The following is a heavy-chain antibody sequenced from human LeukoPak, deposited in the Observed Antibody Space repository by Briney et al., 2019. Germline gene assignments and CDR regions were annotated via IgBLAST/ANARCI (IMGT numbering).Heavy chain of an antibody. J-gene: IGHJ4*02. CDR2: IYHSGST. CDR1: GGSFSGYY. D-gene: IGHD2-15*01. CDR3: ARKPGLVATHFFDY. Sequence: SETLSLTCAVYGGSFSGYYWGWIRQPPGKGLEWIGSIYHSGSTYYNPSLKSRVTISVDTSKNQFSLKLSSVTAADAAVYYCARKPGLVATHFFDYWGQGTPVTVSS. V-gene: IGHV4-38-2*01.